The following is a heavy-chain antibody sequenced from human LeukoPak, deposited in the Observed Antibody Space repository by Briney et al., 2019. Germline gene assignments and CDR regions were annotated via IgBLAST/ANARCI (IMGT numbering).Heavy chain of an antibody. D-gene: IGHD5-18*01. V-gene: IGHV1-69*04. CDR3: ARSGYSYGSIDY. CDR2: IIPILGIA. Sequence: GASVKVSCKASGGTFSSYAISWVRQAPGQGLEWMGRIIPILGIANYAQKFQGRVTITADKSTSTAYMELSSLRSEDTAVYYCARSGYSYGSIDYWGQGTLVTVSS. J-gene: IGHJ4*02. CDR1: GGTFSSYA.